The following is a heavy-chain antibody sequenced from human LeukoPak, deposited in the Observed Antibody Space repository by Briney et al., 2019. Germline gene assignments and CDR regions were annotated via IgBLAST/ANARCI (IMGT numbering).Heavy chain of an antibody. CDR3: ATQTTRFGEFSY. J-gene: IGHJ4*02. CDR2: INHSGST. D-gene: IGHD3-10*01. V-gene: IGHV4-34*01. CDR1: GGSFSGYY. Sequence: SETLSLTCAVYGGSFSGYYWSWIRQPPGKGLEWIGEINHSGSTNYNPSLKSRVTISVDTSKNQFSLKLSSVTAADTAVYYCATQTTRFGEFSYWGQGTLVTVSS.